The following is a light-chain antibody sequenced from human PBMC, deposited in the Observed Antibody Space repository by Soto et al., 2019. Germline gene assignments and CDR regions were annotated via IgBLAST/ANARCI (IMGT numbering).Light chain of an antibody. CDR1: QSVSGH. CDR2: DAS. CDR3: QQYNNWPIT. J-gene: IGKJ5*01. Sequence: EIVMTQSPATLSVSPGERVTLSCRASQSVSGHLAWYQQKPGQAPRLLIYDASTRATGTPARFSGSGSGTKFTLSISSLQSEDFAVYYCQQYNNWPITFGQGTRLEI. V-gene: IGKV3D-15*01.